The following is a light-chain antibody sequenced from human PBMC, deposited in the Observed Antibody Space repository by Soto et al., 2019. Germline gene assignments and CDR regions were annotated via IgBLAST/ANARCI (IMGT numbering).Light chain of an antibody. J-gene: IGLJ3*02. V-gene: IGLV1-40*01. CDR2: GNS. CDR3: DSYDSSLSGSV. CDR1: SSNIGAGYD. Sequence: QSVLTQPPSVSGAPGQRVTISCTGSSSNIGAGYDVHWYQQLPGTAPKLLIYGNSNRPSGVPDRFSGSKSGTSASLAITGLEAEDEADYYCDSYDSSLSGSVFGRGTKVTVL.